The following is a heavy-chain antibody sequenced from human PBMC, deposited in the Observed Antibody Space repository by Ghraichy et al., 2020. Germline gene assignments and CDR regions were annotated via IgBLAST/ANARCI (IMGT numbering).Heavy chain of an antibody. V-gene: IGHV3-43D*03. CDR1: GFTFDDYA. CDR3: AKATTPPGVGAGFDY. CDR2: ISWDGGST. Sequence: GGSLRLSCAASGFTFDDYAMHWVRQAPGKGLEWVSLISWDGGSTYYADSVKGRFTISRDNSKNSLYLQMNSLRAEDTALYYCAKATTPPGVGAGFDYWGQGTLVTVSS. J-gene: IGHJ4*02. D-gene: IGHD1-26*01.